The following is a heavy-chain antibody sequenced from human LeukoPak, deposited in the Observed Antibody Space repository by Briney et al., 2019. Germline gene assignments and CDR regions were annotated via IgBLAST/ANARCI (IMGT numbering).Heavy chain of an antibody. V-gene: IGHV1-3*01. CDR3: ARSNYGSGSYYAFDY. Sequence: WASVKVSCKASGYTFTSYAMHWVRQAPGQRLEWMGWINAGNGNTKYSQKFQGRVTITRDTSASTAYMELSSLRSEDTAVYYCARSNYGSGSYYAFDYWGQGTLVTVSS. D-gene: IGHD3-10*01. CDR2: INAGNGNT. CDR1: GYTFTSYA. J-gene: IGHJ4*02.